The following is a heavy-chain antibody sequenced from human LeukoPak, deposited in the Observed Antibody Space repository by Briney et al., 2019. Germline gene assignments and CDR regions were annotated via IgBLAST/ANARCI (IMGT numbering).Heavy chain of an antibody. V-gene: IGHV1-69*06. CDR3: AKSRELSLYYFDY. D-gene: IGHD3-16*02. J-gene: IGHJ4*02. CDR1: GGTFSSYA. Sequence: SVKVSCKASGGTFSSYAISWVRQAPAQGLEWMGGIIPIFGTANYAQKFQGRVTIIADKSTSTAYMELSSLRSEDTAVYYCAKSRELSLYYFDYWGQGTLVTVSS. CDR2: IIPIFGTA.